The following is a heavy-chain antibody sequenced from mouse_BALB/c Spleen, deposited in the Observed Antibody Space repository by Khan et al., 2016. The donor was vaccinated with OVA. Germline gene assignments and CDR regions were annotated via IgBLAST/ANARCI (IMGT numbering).Heavy chain of an antibody. CDR3: ARSLYYSDSYAMDD. J-gene: IGHJ4*01. V-gene: IGHV3-2*02. CDR2: ISYTGST. CDR1: GYSITSDYA. D-gene: IGHD2-13*01. Sequence: EVQLQESGPGLVKPSQSLSLTCTVTGYSITSDYAWNWIRQFPGNKLEWMGYISYTGSTSYNPSLKSRISITRDTSKNQFFLHLNSVTTEDTATYYCARSLYYSDSYAMDDWGQRTSVTGSS.